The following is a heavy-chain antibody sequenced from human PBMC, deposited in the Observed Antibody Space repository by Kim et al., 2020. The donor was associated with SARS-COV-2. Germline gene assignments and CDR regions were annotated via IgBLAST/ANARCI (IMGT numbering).Heavy chain of an antibody. D-gene: IGHD3-10*01. Sequence: SETLSLTCAVYGGSFSGYYWSWIRQPPGKGLEWIGEINHSGSTNYNTSLKSRVTISVDTSKNQFSLKLSSVTAADTAVYYCARGGTVTMVRGVSRGCFDPWGQGTLVTVSS. J-gene: IGHJ5*02. CDR3: ARGGTVTMVRGVSRGCFDP. CDR2: INHSGST. V-gene: IGHV4-34*01. CDR1: GGSFSGYY.